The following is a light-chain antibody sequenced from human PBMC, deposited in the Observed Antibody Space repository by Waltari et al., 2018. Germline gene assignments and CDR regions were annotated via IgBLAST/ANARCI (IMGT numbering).Light chain of an antibody. CDR3: QQYNTYPPT. V-gene: IGKV1D-16*01. J-gene: IGKJ5*01. Sequence: WRAGQGISTWLAWYQQKPGKAPKSLIFAASSLQSGVPSRFSGNGSETDFTLTITSLQPEDFATYYCQQYNTYPPTFGQGTRLEIK. CDR2: AAS. CDR1: QGISTW.